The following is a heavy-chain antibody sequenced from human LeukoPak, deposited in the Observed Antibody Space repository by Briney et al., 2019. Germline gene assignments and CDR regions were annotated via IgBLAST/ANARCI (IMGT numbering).Heavy chain of an antibody. CDR1: GFTFSNYK. CDR2: ISSSSSYI. Sequence: GGSLRLSCAASGFTFSNYKMNWVRQAPGKGLEWVSSISSSSSYIYYADSVKGRFTISRDNAKNSLYLQMNSLRAEDTAVYYCARESSVVGRNIDYWGQGTLVTVSS. CDR3: ARESSVVGRNIDY. D-gene: IGHD1-26*01. J-gene: IGHJ4*02. V-gene: IGHV3-21*01.